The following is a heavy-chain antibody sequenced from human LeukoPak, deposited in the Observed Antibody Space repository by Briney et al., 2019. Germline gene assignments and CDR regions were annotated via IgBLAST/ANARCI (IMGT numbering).Heavy chain of an antibody. CDR3: ARDPHGSGILHY. Sequence: SETLSLTCTVSGGSVSSGSYYWSWIRQPPGKGLEWIGYIYYSGSTNYNPSPKSRVTISVDTSKNQFSLKLSSVTAADTAVYYCARDPHGSGILHYWGQGTLVTVSS. V-gene: IGHV4-61*01. J-gene: IGHJ4*02. CDR2: IYYSGST. D-gene: IGHD3-10*01. CDR1: GGSVSSGSYY.